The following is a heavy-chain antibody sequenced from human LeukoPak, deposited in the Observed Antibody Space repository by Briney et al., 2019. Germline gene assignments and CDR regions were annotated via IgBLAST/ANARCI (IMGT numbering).Heavy chain of an antibody. CDR1: GGFISGYY. J-gene: IGHJ6*04. D-gene: IGHD3-10*01. CDR2: IYYSGST. CDR3: ARAPYYYGSGNNGMDV. Sequence: SETLSLTCTVSGGFISGYYWSWLRQPPGKGLEWLGYIYYSGSTNYNPSLKSRVTISVDTSKNQFSLKLSSVTAADTAVYYCARAPYYYGSGNNGMDVWGKGTTVTVSS. V-gene: IGHV4-59*01.